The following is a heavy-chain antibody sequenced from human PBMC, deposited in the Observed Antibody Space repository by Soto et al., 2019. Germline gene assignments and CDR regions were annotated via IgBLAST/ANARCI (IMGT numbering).Heavy chain of an antibody. CDR2: IYGGDSDT. J-gene: IGHJ6*02. CDR3: ARRGAARTYYYYGMDV. Sequence: GESLKISCNGSGYNFDTYWIGWVRQMPGKGLEWIGIIYGGDSDTRYNPSFQGQVTISADKSISTAYLQWSSLKASDTAMYYCARRGAARTYYYYGMDVWGQGTTVTVSS. V-gene: IGHV5-51*01. CDR1: GYNFDTYW. D-gene: IGHD6-13*01.